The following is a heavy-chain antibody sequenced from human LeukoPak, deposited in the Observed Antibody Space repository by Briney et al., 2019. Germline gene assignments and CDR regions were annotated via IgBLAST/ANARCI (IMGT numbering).Heavy chain of an antibody. Sequence: SETLSLTCTVSGGSINNYYWSWIRQPPGKGLEWIGYIYYSGSTNYNPSLKSRVTISVDTSKNQFSLKLSSVTAADTAVYYCARSWGSIYSSSWYPSYWGQGTLVTVSS. CDR3: ARSWGSIYSSSWYPSY. CDR1: GGSINNYY. D-gene: IGHD6-13*01. J-gene: IGHJ4*02. V-gene: IGHV4-59*08. CDR2: IYYSGST.